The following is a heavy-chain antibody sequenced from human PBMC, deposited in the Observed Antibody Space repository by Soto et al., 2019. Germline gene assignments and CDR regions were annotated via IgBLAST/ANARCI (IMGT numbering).Heavy chain of an antibody. J-gene: IGHJ6*02. CDR1: GFTFSSYW. CDR3: ARVGTAVAGIIVDDYYYYYGMDV. Sequence: GGSLRLSCAASGFTFSSYWMSWVRQAPGKGLEWVANIKQDGSEKYYVDSVMGRFTISRDNAKNSLYLQMNSLRAEDTAVYYCARVGTAVAGIIVDDYYYYYGMDVWGQGTTVTVSS. V-gene: IGHV3-7*01. CDR2: IKQDGSEK. D-gene: IGHD6-19*01.